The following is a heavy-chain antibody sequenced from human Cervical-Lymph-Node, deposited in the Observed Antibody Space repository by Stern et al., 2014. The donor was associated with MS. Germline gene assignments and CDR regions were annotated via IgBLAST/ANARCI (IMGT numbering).Heavy chain of an antibody. CDR1: GYTFSTSP. CDR3: ASQGASGYGASPMGY. Sequence: VQLVESGSELKKPGASVKVSCRASGYTFSTSPMNWVRQAPGQGLEWMGWINTHAGDPLYARGFTGRFVFSLDTSVRTAYLQIYSLRAEDTAMYYCASQGASGYGASPMGYWGQGTLVTVSS. V-gene: IGHV7-4-1*01. J-gene: IGHJ4*02. CDR2: INTHAGDP. D-gene: IGHD4/OR15-4a*01.